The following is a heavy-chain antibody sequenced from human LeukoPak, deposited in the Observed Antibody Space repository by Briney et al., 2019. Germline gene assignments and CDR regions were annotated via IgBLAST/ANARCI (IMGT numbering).Heavy chain of an antibody. J-gene: IGHJ4*02. Sequence: PGGSLRLSCAASGFTFTTHSMNWVRQAPGKWLEWVSSISSSGDYIHYADSVKGRFTISRDKAKNSLFLQMNSLRAEHTAVYYCAGRHCTNGLCHFDYWGQGTLVTVSS. CDR1: GFTFTTHS. D-gene: IGHD2-8*01. CDR3: AGRHCTNGLCHFDY. V-gene: IGHV3-21*01. CDR2: ISSSGDYI.